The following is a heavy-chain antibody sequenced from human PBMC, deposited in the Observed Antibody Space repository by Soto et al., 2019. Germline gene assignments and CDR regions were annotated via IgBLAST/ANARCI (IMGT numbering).Heavy chain of an antibody. J-gene: IGHJ4*02. CDR1: GFTFRSYA. Sequence: QVQLVESGGGVVQPGRSLRLSCAASGFTFRSYAMHWVRQAPGKGLEWVAVISYDVSNKYYVDSVKGRFTISRDNSKNTLYLQMNSLRAEDTAMYYCARDFGPYGDLDYWGQGTLVTVSS. CDR2: ISYDVSNK. D-gene: IGHD4-17*01. CDR3: ARDFGPYGDLDY. V-gene: IGHV3-30-3*01.